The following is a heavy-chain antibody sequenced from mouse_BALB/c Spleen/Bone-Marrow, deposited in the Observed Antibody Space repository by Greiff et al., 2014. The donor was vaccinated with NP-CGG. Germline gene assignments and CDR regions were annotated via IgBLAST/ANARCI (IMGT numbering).Heavy chain of an antibody. D-gene: IGHD2-3*01. CDR2: IDPSTGYT. CDR1: GYTFTNYW. J-gene: IGHJ3*01. Sequence: LVESGAELAKPRASVKMSCKASGYTFTNYWMHWVKQRPGQGLEWIGYIDPSTGYTEYNQKFKDKATLTADKSSSTAYMQLSSLTSEDSAVYYCARGGIYDGYSYWGQGTLVTVSA. V-gene: IGHV1-7*01. CDR3: ARGGIYDGYSY.